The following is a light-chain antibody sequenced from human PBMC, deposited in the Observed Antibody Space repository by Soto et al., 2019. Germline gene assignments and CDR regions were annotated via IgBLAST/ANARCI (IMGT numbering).Light chain of an antibody. V-gene: IGLV2-14*03. CDR1: SSDIGGYNY. J-gene: IGLJ2*01. CDR3: SSYTSSSTLV. Sequence: QSVLTQPASVSGSRGQSITISCTGTSSDIGGYNYVSWYQQHPGKAPKLMIFDVNNRPSGVSNRFSGSKSGNTASLTISGLQAEDEADYYCSSYTSSSTLVFGGGTKLTVL. CDR2: DVN.